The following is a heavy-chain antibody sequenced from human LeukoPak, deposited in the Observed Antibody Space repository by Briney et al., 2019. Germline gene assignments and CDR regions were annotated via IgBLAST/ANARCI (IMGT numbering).Heavy chain of an antibody. CDR2: INTGGSTT. CDR1: GFIFTKYG. J-gene: IGHJ3*01. D-gene: IGHD6-25*01. Sequence: GGSLRLSCAASGFIFTKYGMNWVRQAPGKGLEWISYINTGGSTTYYADSVKGRFTISRDTAENSVYLQMESLRAEDTAVYYCARDPRDSGTYPWEAFDLWGQRTRVTVFS. V-gene: IGHV3-48*01. CDR3: ARDPRDSGTYPWEAFDL.